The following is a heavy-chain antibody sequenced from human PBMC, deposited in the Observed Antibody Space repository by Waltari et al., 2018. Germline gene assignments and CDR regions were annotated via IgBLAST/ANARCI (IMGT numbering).Heavy chain of an antibody. CDR1: GFTFSSYA. V-gene: IGHV3-30-3*01. CDR2: ISYDGSNK. J-gene: IGHJ4*02. D-gene: IGHD6-19*01. CDR3: ARDPHSSGFVGFDY. Sequence: QVQLVQSGAEVKKPGASVKVSCKASGFTFSSYAMHWVRQAPGKGLEWVAVISYDGSNKYYADSVKGRFTISRDNSKNTLYLQMNSLRAEDTAVYYCARDPHSSGFVGFDYWGQGTLVTVSS.